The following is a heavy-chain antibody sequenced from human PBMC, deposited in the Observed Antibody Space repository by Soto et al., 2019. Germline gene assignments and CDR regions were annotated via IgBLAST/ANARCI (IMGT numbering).Heavy chain of an antibody. CDR1: GFTLSSYG. D-gene: IGHD5-12*01. V-gene: IGHV3-23*01. Sequence: PGGSLRLSCAASGFTLSSYGMSWVRQAPGKGLEWVSGISGSGGSTYYADSVKGRFTTSRDNSKNTLYLQMNGLRAEDTAVYYCAKALQMATILRQFDYWGQGTLVTVSS. CDR2: ISGSGGST. CDR3: AKALQMATILRQFDY. J-gene: IGHJ4*02.